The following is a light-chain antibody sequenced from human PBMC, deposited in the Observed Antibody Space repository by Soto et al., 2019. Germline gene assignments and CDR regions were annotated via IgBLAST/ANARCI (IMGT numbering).Light chain of an antibody. J-gene: IGLJ1*01. CDR1: SSDVGAYNY. CDR3: SSHTSSTTHL. CDR2: EVT. Sequence: QSVLTQPASVSGSPGQSITISCTGTSSDVGAYNYVSWYQKHPGKAPKLIIFEVTYRPSEVSNRFSGSKSGNTASLTISGLQADDEAEYYCSSHTSSTTHLFGTGTKVTVL. V-gene: IGLV2-14*01.